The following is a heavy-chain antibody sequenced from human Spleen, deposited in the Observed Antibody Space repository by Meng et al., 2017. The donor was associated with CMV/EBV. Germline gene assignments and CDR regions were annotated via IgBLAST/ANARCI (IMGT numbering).Heavy chain of an antibody. Sequence: ASVKVSCKASGYTFTGYYMHWVRQAPGQGLEWMGIINPTGGGTSYAQKFQGRITMTRDTSTSTVYMELSSLRSEDTAVYYCARDHPPQTSSPPGVNWFDPWGQGTLVTVSS. J-gene: IGHJ5*02. CDR2: INPTGGGT. CDR1: GYTFTGYY. D-gene: IGHD6-13*01. V-gene: IGHV1-46*01. CDR3: ARDHPPQTSSPPGVNWFDP.